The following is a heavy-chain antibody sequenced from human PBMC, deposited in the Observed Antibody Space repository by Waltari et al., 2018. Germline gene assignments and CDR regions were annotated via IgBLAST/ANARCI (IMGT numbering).Heavy chain of an antibody. D-gene: IGHD1-26*01. CDR3: ARESYSGNPLGDY. J-gene: IGHJ4*02. Sequence: QLQLQESGPGLVKPSGTLSLTCTVSGGSINSSSYYWGWIRQPPGKGLEWIGTIYHSGSTYYNPSLKRRVTMSVDTSKNQFSLNLTSVTAADTAVYYCARESYSGNPLGDYWGQGTLVTVSS. V-gene: IGHV4-39*07. CDR2: IYHSGST. CDR1: GGSINSSSYY.